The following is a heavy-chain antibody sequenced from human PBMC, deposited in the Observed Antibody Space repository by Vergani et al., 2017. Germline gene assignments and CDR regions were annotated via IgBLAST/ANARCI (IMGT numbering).Heavy chain of an antibody. D-gene: IGHD3-22*01. J-gene: IGHJ4*02. CDR2: IIPIFGTA. V-gene: IGHV1-69*01. Sequence: QVQLVQSGAEVKKPGSSVKVSCKASGGTFSSYAISWVRQAPGQGLEWMGGIIPIFGTANYAQKFQGRVTITADESTSTAYMELSSLRSEDTAVYYCARAFGTMNPNYFDYWGQGTLVTVSS. CDR3: ARAFGTMNPNYFDY. CDR1: GGTFSSYA.